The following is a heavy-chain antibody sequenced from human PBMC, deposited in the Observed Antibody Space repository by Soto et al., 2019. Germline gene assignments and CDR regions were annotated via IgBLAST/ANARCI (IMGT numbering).Heavy chain of an antibody. CDR3: AKARYYDSTGYLYYFDY. CDR2: ITGSGDYT. Sequence: GGSLRLSCAASGFTFSNYAMSWVRQAPGKGLEWVSSITGSGDYTYYADYVKGRFTISRDNSKNTLYLQMSSLRAEDTAVYYCAKARYYDSTGYLYYFDYWGQGTLVTVSS. J-gene: IGHJ4*02. CDR1: GFTFSNYA. V-gene: IGHV3-23*01. D-gene: IGHD3-22*01.